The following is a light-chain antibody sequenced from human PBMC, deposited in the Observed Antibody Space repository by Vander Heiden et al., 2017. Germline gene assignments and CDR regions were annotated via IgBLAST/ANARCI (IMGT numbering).Light chain of an antibody. V-gene: IGKV2-28*01. J-gene: IGKJ1*01. CDR1: QSLLHSNGYNY. CDR3: MQALQTRWT. Sequence: DIVMTQSPLSLPVTTGEPAYISCRSSQSLLHSNGYNYLDWYLQKPGQSPQLLIYLGSNRASGVPDRFSGSGSGTDFTLKISRVEAEDVGVYYCMQALQTRWTFGQWTKVEIK. CDR2: LGS.